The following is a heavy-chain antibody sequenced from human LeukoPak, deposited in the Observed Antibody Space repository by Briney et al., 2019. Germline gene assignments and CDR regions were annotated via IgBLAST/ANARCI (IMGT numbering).Heavy chain of an antibody. Sequence: SETLSLTCAVYGGSFSGYYWSWIRQPPGKGLEWIGEINHSGSTNYNPSLKSRVTISVDTSKNQISLKLSSVTAADTAVYYCARGVRWIAYYYGSGSYSNWFDPWGQGTLVTVSS. J-gene: IGHJ5*02. CDR2: INHSGST. CDR1: GGSFSGYY. CDR3: ARGVRWIAYYYGSGSYSNWFDP. V-gene: IGHV4-34*01. D-gene: IGHD3-10*01.